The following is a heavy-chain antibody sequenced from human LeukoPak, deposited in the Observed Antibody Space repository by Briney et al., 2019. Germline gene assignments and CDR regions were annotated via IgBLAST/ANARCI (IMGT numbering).Heavy chain of an antibody. V-gene: IGHV3-30*14. J-gene: IGHJ3*02. CDR2: ISYGGSNK. CDR1: GFTFSSYA. CDR3: ARGALDI. Sequence: GGSLRLSCAASGFTFSSYAMHWVRQAPGKGLEWVAVISYGGSNKYYADSVKGRFTISRDNSKNTLYLQMNSLRAEDTAVYYCARGALDIWGQGTMVTVSS.